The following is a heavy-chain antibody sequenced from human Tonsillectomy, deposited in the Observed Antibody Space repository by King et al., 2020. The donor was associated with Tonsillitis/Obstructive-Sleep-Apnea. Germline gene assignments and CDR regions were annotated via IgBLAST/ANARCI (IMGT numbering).Heavy chain of an antibody. CDR3: ARDSMDVGVVTCKGYSYGMDV. Sequence: VQLVESGGGVVQPGRSLRLSCAASGFTFSRFEMHWVRQAPGKGLEWVTFISYDGSIKYYADSVKGRFTISRDNSKNTLYLQMNSLRVEDTAVYYCARDSMDVGVVTCKGYSYGMDVWGQGTTATVSS. CDR2: ISYDGSIK. CDR1: GFTFSRFE. J-gene: IGHJ6*02. V-gene: IGHV3-30*04. D-gene: IGHD2/OR15-2a*01.